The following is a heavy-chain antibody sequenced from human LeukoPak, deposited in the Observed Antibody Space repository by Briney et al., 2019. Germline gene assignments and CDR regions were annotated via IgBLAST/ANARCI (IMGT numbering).Heavy chain of an antibody. D-gene: IGHD3-9*01. CDR3: ARDPWYYDILTGYYPTWGMDV. CDR1: GYTFTSYG. Sequence: ASVKVSCKASGYTFTSYGISWVRQAPGQGLEWMGWINPNSGGTNYAQKFQGRVTMTRDTSISTAYMELSRLRSDDTAVYYCARDPWYYDILTGYYPTWGMDVWGKGTTVTISS. J-gene: IGHJ6*04. V-gene: IGHV1-2*02. CDR2: INPNSGGT.